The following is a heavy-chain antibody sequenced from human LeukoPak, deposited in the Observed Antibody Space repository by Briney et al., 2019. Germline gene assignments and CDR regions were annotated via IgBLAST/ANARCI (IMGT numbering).Heavy chain of an antibody. D-gene: IGHD3/OR15-3a*01. CDR3: AHRRDSNHQLVY. CDR2: ISWDDDK. Sequence: ESGPTLVKPTQTLTLTCTFSGFSLSTSGVGVGWIRQPPGKALEWLALISWDDDKRYSPSPKSRLTITKDTSKNQVVLRMTKRDPVDTATYYCAHRRDSNHQLVYWGQGTLVTVSS. J-gene: IGHJ4*02. CDR1: GFSLSTSGVG. V-gene: IGHV2-5*02.